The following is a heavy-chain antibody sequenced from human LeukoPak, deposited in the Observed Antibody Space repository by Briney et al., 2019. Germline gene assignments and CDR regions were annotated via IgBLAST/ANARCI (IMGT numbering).Heavy chain of an antibody. CDR2: FHYSGSS. D-gene: IGHD2-15*01. Sequence: SETLSLTCSVSGGSIKSNNYYWAWIRQPPGKGLEWIGNFHYSGSSYYNPSLKSRATISVDTSKNQISLKLSSVTAADTALFYCASFKVVVAAGDFDYWGQGTLVTVSS. CDR1: GGSIKSNNYY. CDR3: ASFKVVVAAGDFDY. J-gene: IGHJ4*02. V-gene: IGHV4-39*01.